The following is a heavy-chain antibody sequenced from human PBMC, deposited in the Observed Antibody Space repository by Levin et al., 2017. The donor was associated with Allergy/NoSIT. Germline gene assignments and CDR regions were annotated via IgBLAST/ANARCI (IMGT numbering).Heavy chain of an antibody. CDR1: GFTFTSYA. CDR2: ISGSGGST. J-gene: IGHJ4*02. CDR3: AKERGRYSGSYDGIDY. Sequence: GGSLRLSCAASGFTFTSYAMSWVRQAPGKGLEWVSAISGSGGSTYYADSVKGRFTISRDNSKNTLYLQMNSLRAEDTAVYYCAKERGRYSGSYDGIDYWGQGTLVTVSS. V-gene: IGHV3-23*01. D-gene: IGHD1-26*01.